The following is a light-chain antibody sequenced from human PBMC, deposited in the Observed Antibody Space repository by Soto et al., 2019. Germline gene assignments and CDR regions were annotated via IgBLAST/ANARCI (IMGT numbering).Light chain of an antibody. J-gene: IGKJ1*01. CDR1: QGLSSY. Sequence: IQLTQSPSSLSASVVDRVTITCRASQGLSSYLAWYQQKPGKAPKLLIYAASSLQSGVPSRFSGSVSGTDFTLTISSLQPEDFATYYCQQSYSTPRTCGQGTKVDIK. V-gene: IGKV1-39*01. CDR2: AAS. CDR3: QQSYSTPRT.